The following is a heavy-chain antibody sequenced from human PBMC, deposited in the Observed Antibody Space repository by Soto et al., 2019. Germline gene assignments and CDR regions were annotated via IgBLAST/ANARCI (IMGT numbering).Heavy chain of an antibody. CDR2: IYPGDSDT. CDR3: ARLSGCSSTSCYTHMDV. D-gene: IGHD2-2*02. Sequence: GESLKISCKGSGYSFTSYWIGWVRQMPGKGPEWMGIIYPGDSDTRYSPSFQGQVTISADKSISTAYLQWSSLKASDTAMYYCARLSGCSSTSCYTHMDVWGQGTTVTVSS. V-gene: IGHV5-51*01. CDR1: GYSFTSYW. J-gene: IGHJ6*02.